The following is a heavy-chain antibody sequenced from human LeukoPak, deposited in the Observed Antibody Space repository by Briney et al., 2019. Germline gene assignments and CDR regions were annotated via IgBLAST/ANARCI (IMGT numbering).Heavy chain of an antibody. D-gene: IGHD4-23*01. J-gene: IGHJ4*02. CDR3: AKEGNDYGANSIDY. CDR2: MFVTGDT. CDR1: GGSISSHY. V-gene: IGHV4-59*11. Sequence: PSETLSLTCTVSGGSISSHYWAWLRHPPGEGLEWIGWMFVTGDTNYNPYLKSRVTISVDHSKNQFSLKLTSVTAADTAVYYCAKEGNDYGANSIDYWGQGTLVTVSS.